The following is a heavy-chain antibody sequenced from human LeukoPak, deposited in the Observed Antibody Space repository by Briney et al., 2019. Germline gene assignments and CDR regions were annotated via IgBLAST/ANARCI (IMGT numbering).Heavy chain of an antibody. Sequence: ASVKVSCKASGYTFTGYYMHWVRQAPGQGLEWMGWINPNSGGTNYAQKFQGRVTMTRDTSISTAYMELSSLRSEDTAVYYCARQGQGASYYFDYWGQGTLVTVSS. CDR3: ARQGQGASYYFDY. J-gene: IGHJ4*02. CDR1: GYTFTGYY. V-gene: IGHV1-2*02. CDR2: INPNSGGT. D-gene: IGHD1-26*01.